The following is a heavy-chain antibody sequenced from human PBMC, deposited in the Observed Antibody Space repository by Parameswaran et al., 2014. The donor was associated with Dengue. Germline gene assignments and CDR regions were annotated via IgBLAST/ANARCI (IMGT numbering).Heavy chain of an antibody. Sequence: VRQAPGKGLGWIGYVYHSGSTYYNPSLKSRVTISGDRSKNQFSLKLKSVTAADTAVYYCARVSGSGFEGLGFDQWGQGTLVTVSS. D-gene: IGHD6-19*01. CDR3: ARVSGSGFEGLGFDQ. CDR2: VYHSGST. J-gene: IGHJ4*02. V-gene: IGHV4-30-2*01.